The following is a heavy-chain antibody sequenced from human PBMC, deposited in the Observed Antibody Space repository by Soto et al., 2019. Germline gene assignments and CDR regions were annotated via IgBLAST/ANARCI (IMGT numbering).Heavy chain of an antibody. CDR3: ARTGVDSSSWYVPYYYYGMDV. CDR2: INAGNGNT. D-gene: IGHD6-13*01. CDR1: GYTFTSYA. J-gene: IGHJ6*02. Sequence: ASVKVSCKASGYTFTSYAMYWVRQAPGQRLEWMGWINAGNGNTKYSQKFQGRVTITRDTSASTAYMELSSLRSEDTAVYYCARTGVDSSSWYVPYYYYGMDVWGQGTTVTVSS. V-gene: IGHV1-3*01.